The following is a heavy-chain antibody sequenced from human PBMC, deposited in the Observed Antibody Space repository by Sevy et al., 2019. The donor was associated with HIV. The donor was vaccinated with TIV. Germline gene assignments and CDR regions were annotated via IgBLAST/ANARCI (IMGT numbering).Heavy chain of an antibody. CDR3: ARHKVGATPLPDY. CDR2: IYYSGST. Sequence: SETLSLTCTVSGGSISSSSYYWGWIRQPPGNGLEWIGSIYYSGSTYYNPSLKSRVTISVDTSKNQFSLKLSSVTAADTAVYYCARHKVGATPLPDYWGQGTLVTVSS. J-gene: IGHJ4*02. V-gene: IGHV4-39*01. CDR1: GGSISSSSYY. D-gene: IGHD1-26*01.